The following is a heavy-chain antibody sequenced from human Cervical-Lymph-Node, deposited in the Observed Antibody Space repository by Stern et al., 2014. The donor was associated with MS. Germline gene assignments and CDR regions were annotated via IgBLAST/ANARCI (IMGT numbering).Heavy chain of an antibody. Sequence: VQLVESGAEVKKPGASVKVSCKASGYTFTDYFMHWVRQAPGQGLELMGWINPSHGATTDSQKFQGRVTMTRDTSISTAYMELSSLRSDDTAVYYCAGQGPYGSGSYVAYWGPGTLVTVSS. CDR3: AGQGPYGSGSYVAY. CDR2: INPSHGAT. CDR1: GYTFTDYF. J-gene: IGHJ4*02. V-gene: IGHV1-2*02. D-gene: IGHD3-10*01.